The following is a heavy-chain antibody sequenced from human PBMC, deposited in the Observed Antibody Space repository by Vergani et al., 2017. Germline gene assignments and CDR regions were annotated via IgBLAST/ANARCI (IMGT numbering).Heavy chain of an antibody. CDR2: IRYDGSNK. J-gene: IGHJ4*02. CDR1: GFTFSSYG. D-gene: IGHD3-9*01. Sequence: QVQLVESGGGVVQPGGSLRLSCAASGFTFSSYGMHWVRQAPGKGLEWVAFIRYDGSNKYYADSVKGRFTISRDNSKNTLYRQMNSLRAEDTAVYYCAKDPSPPDILTGCFDYWGQGTLVTVSS. V-gene: IGHV3-30*02. CDR3: AKDPSPPDILTGCFDY.